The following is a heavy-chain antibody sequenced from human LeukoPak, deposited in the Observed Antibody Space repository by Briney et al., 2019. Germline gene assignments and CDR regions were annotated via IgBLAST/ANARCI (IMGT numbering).Heavy chain of an antibody. CDR1: GYTFTSYG. D-gene: IGHD3-9*01. CDR3: ARSSTNVRYFDWFDP. V-gene: IGHV1-18*04. Sequence: GASVKVSCKASGYTFTSYGISWVRQAPGQGLEWMGWISAYNGNTNHAQKLQGRVTMTTDTSTSTAYMELRSLRSDDTAVYYCARSSTNVRYFDWFDPWGQGTLVTVSS. CDR2: ISAYNGNT. J-gene: IGHJ5*02.